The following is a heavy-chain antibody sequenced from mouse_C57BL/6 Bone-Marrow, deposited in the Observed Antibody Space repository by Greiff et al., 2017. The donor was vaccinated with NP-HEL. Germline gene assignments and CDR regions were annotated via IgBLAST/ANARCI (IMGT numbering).Heavy chain of an antibody. J-gene: IGHJ2*01. CDR2: SRNKANDYTT. CDR3: ARDAGYDFDY. D-gene: IGHD2-2*01. V-gene: IGHV7-1*01. CDR1: GFTFSDFY. Sequence: EVKLVESGGGLVQSGRSLRLSCATSGFTFSDFYMEWVRQAPGKGLEWIAASRNKANDYTTEYSASVKGRFIVSRDTSQSILYLQMHALRAEDTAIYYCARDAGYDFDYWGQGTTLTVSS.